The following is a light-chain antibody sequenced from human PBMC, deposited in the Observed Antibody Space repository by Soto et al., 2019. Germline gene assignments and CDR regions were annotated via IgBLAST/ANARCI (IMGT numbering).Light chain of an antibody. J-gene: IGKJ4*01. CDR1: QSVLYSSNNKKY. CDR3: QQYYSNPLT. V-gene: IGKV4-1*01. CDR2: WAS. Sequence: DIVMTQSPDSLALSLGERATINCKSSQSVLYSSNNKKYLTWYQQKPGQPPKXLIYWASTRESGVPERLSGSGYGTDFTLTISSMQAEDVAVYYCQQYYSNPLTFGGGTKVDIK.